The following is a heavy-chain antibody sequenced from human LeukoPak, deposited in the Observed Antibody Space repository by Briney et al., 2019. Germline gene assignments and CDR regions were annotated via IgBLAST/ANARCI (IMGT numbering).Heavy chain of an antibody. CDR1: SGSISSYY. J-gene: IGHJ4*02. CDR2: IYYSGST. D-gene: IGHD3-3*01. V-gene: IGHV4-59*01. CDR3: ARGDFWSGYYPY. Sequence: SETLSLTCTVSSGSISSYYWSWIRQPPGKGLEWIGYIYYSGSTSYNPSLKSRVTISVDTSKNQFSLKLSSVTAADTAVYYCARGDFWSGYYPYWGQGTLVTVSS.